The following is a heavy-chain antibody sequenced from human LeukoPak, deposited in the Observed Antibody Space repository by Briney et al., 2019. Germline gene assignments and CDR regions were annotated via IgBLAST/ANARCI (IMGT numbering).Heavy chain of an antibody. CDR3: ARETSQKGAHYMDV. J-gene: IGHJ6*03. CDR1: GGSISSYY. CDR2: IYYSECT. V-gene: IGHV4-59*01. Sequence: SETLSLTCTVSGGSISSYYWSWIRQPPGKGLKWIGNIYYSECTTYSPSLRSRVTISVDTSKNQFSLKLSSVTAADTAVYYCARETSQKGAHYMDVWGKGTTITISS. D-gene: IGHD3-16*01.